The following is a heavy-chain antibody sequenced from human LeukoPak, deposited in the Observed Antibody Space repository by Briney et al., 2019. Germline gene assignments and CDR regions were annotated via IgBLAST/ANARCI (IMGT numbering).Heavy chain of an antibody. D-gene: IGHD6-19*01. V-gene: IGHV1-24*01. CDR1: GYTLTELS. J-gene: IGHJ1*01. CDR3: ATDRGYSSALTPLQH. CDR2: FDPEDGET. Sequence: ASVKVSCKVSGYTLTELSMHWVRQAPGKGLEWMGGFDPEDGETIYAQKFQGRVTMTEDTSTDTAYMELSSLRSEDTAVYYCATDRGYSSALTPLQHWGQGTLVTVSS.